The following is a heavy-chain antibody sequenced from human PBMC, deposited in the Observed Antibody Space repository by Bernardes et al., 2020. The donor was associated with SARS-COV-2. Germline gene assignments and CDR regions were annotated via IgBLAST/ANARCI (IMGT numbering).Heavy chain of an antibody. Sequence: GGSLRLSCAASGFTVSSNYMGWVRQAPGKGLEWVSVIYRGGSTYYGDSVKGRFSISRDNSKNTLFLQMNSLRAEDTAVYYCARESIVWSNAFDYWGQGTLVTVSS. V-gene: IGHV3-66*01. CDR2: IYRGGST. D-gene: IGHD3-22*01. J-gene: IGHJ4*02. CDR1: GFTVSSNY. CDR3: ARESIVWSNAFDY.